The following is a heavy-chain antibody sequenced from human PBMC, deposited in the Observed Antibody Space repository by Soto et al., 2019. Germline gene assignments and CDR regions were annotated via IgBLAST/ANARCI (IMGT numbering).Heavy chain of an antibody. Sequence: GGSLRLSCAASGFTFSSYWMHWVRQAPGKGLMWLLSSNGDGSSISHADSVKGRFTISRDNAKNTLYLQMNSLRAEDTAMYYCAREDCSGGLRRLFVYWGQGTLVIVSS. D-gene: IGHD2-15*01. J-gene: IGHJ4*02. V-gene: IGHV3-74*01. CDR1: GFTFSSYW. CDR2: SNGDGSSI. CDR3: AREDCSGGLRRLFVY.